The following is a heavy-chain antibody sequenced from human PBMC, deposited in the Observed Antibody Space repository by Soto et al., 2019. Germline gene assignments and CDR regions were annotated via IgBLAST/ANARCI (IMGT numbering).Heavy chain of an antibody. CDR2: TSYDGSNN. Sequence: QVQLVESGGGVVQPGTSLRLSCVGSGFTFRSYVIHWVRQAPGKGLEWVALTSYDGSNNFYGDSVKGRFTISRDNSRNTVELHMDSLRLEDTVLYYCARWGTTGGLDVWGQGTLVSVSS. CDR3: ARWGTTGGLDV. CDR1: GFTFRSYV. D-gene: IGHD3-16*01. V-gene: IGHV3-33*05. J-gene: IGHJ4*02.